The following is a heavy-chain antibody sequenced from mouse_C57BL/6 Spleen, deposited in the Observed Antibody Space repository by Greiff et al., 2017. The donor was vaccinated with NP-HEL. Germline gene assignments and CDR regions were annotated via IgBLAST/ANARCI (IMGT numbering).Heavy chain of an antibody. J-gene: IGHJ2*01. V-gene: IGHV5-6*01. D-gene: IGHD3-2*02. CDR1: GFTFSSYG. Sequence: EVHLVESGGDLVKPGGSLKLSCAASGFTFSSYGMSWVRQTPDKRLEWVATISSGGSYTYYPDSVKGRFTISRDNAKNTLYLQMSSLKSEDTAMYYCARHGDSSGYVVLYFDYWGQGTTLTVSS. CDR3: ARHGDSSGYVVLYFDY. CDR2: ISSGGSYT.